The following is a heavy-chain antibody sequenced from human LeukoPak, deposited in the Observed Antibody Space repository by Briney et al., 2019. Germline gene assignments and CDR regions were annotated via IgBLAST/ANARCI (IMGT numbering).Heavy chain of an antibody. CDR1: GFTFSSYG. D-gene: IGHD5-18*01. Sequence: PGGSLLPSCAASGFTFSSYGMHWVRQAPGKGLGWVAFIRCDGSNKYYADSVKGRFTISRDNSKNTLYLQMNSLIAEDTAVYYCARDRVPYDTAPYYFDYWGQGTLVTVSS. V-gene: IGHV3-30*02. CDR3: ARDRVPYDTAPYYFDY. J-gene: IGHJ4*02. CDR2: IRCDGSNK.